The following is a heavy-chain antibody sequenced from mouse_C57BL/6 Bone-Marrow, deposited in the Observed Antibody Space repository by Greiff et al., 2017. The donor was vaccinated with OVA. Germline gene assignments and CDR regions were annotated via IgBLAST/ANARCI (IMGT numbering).Heavy chain of an antibody. J-gene: IGHJ2*01. CDR2: IFPGSGST. V-gene: IGHV1-9*01. D-gene: IGHD3-2*02. CDR3: AREAQALSYDC. Sequence: VKLQESGAELMKPCASVKLSCNATGYTFTGYWIEWVQQRPGHGLAWIGEIFPGSGSTNYNKQFKGKATFTADTSSNTAYMQLSSLAAEDSATYYCAREAQALSYDCWGQGTTLTVAS. CDR1: GYTFTGYW.